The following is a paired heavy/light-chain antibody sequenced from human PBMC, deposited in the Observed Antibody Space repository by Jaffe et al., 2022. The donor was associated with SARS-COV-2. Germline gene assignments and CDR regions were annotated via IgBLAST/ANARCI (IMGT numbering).Light chain of an antibody. V-gene: IGKV3-20*01. CDR1: QWVSASY. Sequence: EIVLTQSPATLSLSPGERATLSCRASQWVSASYLGWYLQKPGQAPRLLIYGAFSRATGIPDRFSGGKSGTDFTLTISRLEPEDSAVYYCQQYGNLYTFGQGTKLEIK. CDR3: QQYGNLYT. CDR2: GAF. J-gene: IGKJ2*01.
Heavy chain of an antibody. V-gene: IGHV1-46*04. CDR1: GYSFTTYY. D-gene: IGHD4-4*01. CDR2: INPNSGST. CDR3: ARGYSSDDAFDI. J-gene: IGHJ3*02. Sequence: QVHLVQSGAEVRKPGASVKVSCEASGYSFTTYYLHWVRQAPGQGLEWMGIINPNSGSTAYAQRLQGRVTISRDTSTNTVYMEMSSLRSEDTAVYYCARGYSSDDAFDIWGQGTMVTVSS.